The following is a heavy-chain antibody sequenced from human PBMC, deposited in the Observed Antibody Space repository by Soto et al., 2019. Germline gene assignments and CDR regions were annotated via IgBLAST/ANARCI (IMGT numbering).Heavy chain of an antibody. CDR3: AIARVADSSLDH. D-gene: IGHD3-3*01. Sequence: QMQLVESGGGVVQPGTSLRLSCAASGFIFSNYAMHWVRQAPGKGLEWVAFISYDSSEIFYAESLKGRFTISRDNPKNTLFLHMNSPRTDDTAVYYCAIARVADSSLDHWGQGTLVTVSS. J-gene: IGHJ4*02. CDR1: GFIFSNYA. CDR2: ISYDSSEI. V-gene: IGHV3-30*01.